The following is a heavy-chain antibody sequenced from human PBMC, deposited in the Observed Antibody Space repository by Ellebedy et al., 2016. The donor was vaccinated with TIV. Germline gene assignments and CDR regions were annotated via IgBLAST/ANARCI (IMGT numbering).Heavy chain of an antibody. D-gene: IGHD6-13*01. CDR1: GYTLTGSY. J-gene: IGHJ4*02. CDR2: INPNSGGP. CDR3: AIPSGSSWSTCDY. Sequence: AASVKVSCKASGYTLTGSYMHWVRQAPGQGLYWQGWINPNSGGPDYAQQFQGRVTMTRDTSISSAYMDLTRLRSDDTGVYYCAIPSGSSWSTCDYWGQGTLVTVSS. V-gene: IGHV1-2*02.